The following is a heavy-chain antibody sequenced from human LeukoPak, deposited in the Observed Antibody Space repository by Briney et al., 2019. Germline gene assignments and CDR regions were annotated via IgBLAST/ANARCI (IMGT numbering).Heavy chain of an antibody. V-gene: IGHV3-30-3*01. CDR3: ARARASIAAHAFDI. D-gene: IGHD6-6*01. CDR1: GFTFSSYA. Sequence: GRSLRLSCAASGFTFSSYAMHWVRQAPGKGLEWVAVISYDGSNKYYADSVKGRFTISRDNSRNTLYLQMNSLRAEDTAVYYCARARASIAAHAFDIWGQGTMVTVSS. CDR2: ISYDGSNK. J-gene: IGHJ3*02.